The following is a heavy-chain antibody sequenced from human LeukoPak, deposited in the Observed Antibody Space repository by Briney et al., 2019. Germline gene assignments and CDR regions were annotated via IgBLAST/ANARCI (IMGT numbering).Heavy chain of an antibody. Sequence: GGSLRLSCAASGFTFSSYGMHWVRQAPGKGLEWVAVISYDGSNKYYADSVKGRFTISRDNSKNTLYLQMNSLRAEDTAVYYCAKDGSLYCSGGSCYCDYWGQGTLVTVSS. CDR2: ISYDGSNK. V-gene: IGHV3-30*18. CDR3: AKDGSLYCSGGSCYCDY. D-gene: IGHD2-15*01. CDR1: GFTFSSYG. J-gene: IGHJ4*02.